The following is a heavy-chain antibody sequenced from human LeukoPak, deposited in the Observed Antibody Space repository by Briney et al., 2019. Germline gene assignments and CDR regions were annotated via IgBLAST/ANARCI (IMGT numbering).Heavy chain of an antibody. CDR1: GFTFSSYG. CDR3: AKEGPYYDSTLKTRGAFDI. V-gene: IGHV3-30*02. Sequence: GGCLRLSCAASGFTFSSYGMHWVRQAPGKGLEWMAFIRYDGSNKYYADSVKGRFTISRDNSKNTLYLQMNSLRAEDTAVYYCAKEGPYYDSTLKTRGAFDIWGQGTMVTVSS. J-gene: IGHJ3*02. D-gene: IGHD3-22*01. CDR2: IRYDGSNK.